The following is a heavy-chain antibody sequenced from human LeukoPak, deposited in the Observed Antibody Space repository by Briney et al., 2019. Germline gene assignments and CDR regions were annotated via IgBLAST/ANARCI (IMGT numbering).Heavy chain of an antibody. Sequence: ASVKVSCKASGYTFIIYEIQWVRQAPGQGLEWVGWMRPRYGYTAYAQSFQGRVTITRDTSIATVYMELSGLRSEDTAVYYCARVGAGEGGIDYWAQGTLITVSS. CDR2: MRPRYGYT. J-gene: IGHJ4*02. D-gene: IGHD3-10*01. CDR1: GYTFIIYE. CDR3: ARVGAGEGGIDY. V-gene: IGHV1-8*03.